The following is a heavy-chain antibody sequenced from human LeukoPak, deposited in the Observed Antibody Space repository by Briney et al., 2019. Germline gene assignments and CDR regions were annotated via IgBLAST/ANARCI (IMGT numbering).Heavy chain of an antibody. CDR1: GFTFSRYW. D-gene: IGHD5-18*01. CDR3: ARGMAMVGYFDY. CDR2: IKEDGSQK. J-gene: IGHJ4*02. V-gene: IGHV3-7*01. Sequence: PGGSLRLSCAGSGFTFSRYWMSWVRRAPGKGLEWVANIKEDGSQKYYVDSVKGRFTISRDNARNSLSLQMNSLRAEDTAVYYCARGMAMVGYFDYWGQGTLVRLL.